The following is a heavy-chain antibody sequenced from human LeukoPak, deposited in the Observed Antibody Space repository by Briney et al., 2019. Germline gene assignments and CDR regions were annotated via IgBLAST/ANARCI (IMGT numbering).Heavy chain of an antibody. J-gene: IGHJ6*03. CDR1: GFTFNNYA. D-gene: IGHD3-3*01. CDR2: ISGSGGST. V-gene: IGHV3-23*01. CDR3: AKGPGFGVVNYYMDV. Sequence: PGGSLRLSCAASGFTFNNYALAWVRQTPEKGLEWVSAISGSGGSTYYADSVKGRFTISRDNSKNTLYLQMNSLRAEDTAVYYCAKGPGFGVVNYYMDVWGKGTTVTVSS.